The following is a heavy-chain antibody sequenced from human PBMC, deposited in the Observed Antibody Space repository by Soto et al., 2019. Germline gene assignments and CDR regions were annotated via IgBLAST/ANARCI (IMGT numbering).Heavy chain of an antibody. CDR3: ARTTFFDIFTAYYSLFDY. V-gene: IGHV4-31*03. Sequence: QVQLQESGPGLVKPSQTLTLTCTVSGGSISSGRFYWSWIRQHPGQGLEWIGHISDSGSSYYNPYLESRVTRAVDQSDNQFSTKLSAVTAADTAVSFCARTTFFDIFTAYYSLFDYWGQGTKVTVSS. CDR2: ISDSGSS. J-gene: IGHJ4*02. D-gene: IGHD3-9*01. CDR1: GGSISSGRFY.